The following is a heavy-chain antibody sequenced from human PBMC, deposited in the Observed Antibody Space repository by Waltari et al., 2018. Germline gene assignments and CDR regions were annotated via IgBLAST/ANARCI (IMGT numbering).Heavy chain of an antibody. Sequence: QVQLVQSGAEVKKPGASVKVSCKVSGYTLTELSMHWVRQAPGKGLEWMGGFEPEEGETTYAQKFQGRVTMTEDTSTDTAYMELSSLRSEDTAVYYCAIVATTGLFFDYWGQGTLVTVSS. CDR3: AIVATTGLFFDY. V-gene: IGHV1-24*01. CDR1: GYTLTELS. J-gene: IGHJ4*02. CDR2: FEPEEGET. D-gene: IGHD5-12*01.